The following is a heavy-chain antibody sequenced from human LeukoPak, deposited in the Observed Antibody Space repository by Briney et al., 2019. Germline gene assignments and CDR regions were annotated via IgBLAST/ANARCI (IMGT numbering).Heavy chain of an antibody. CDR1: GFTFGDYA. J-gene: IGHJ4*02. D-gene: IGHD3-10*01. V-gene: IGHV3-23*01. CDR2: ISGSGGST. Sequence: GGSLRLSCTASGFTFGDYAMSWFRQAPGKGLEWVSAISGSGGSTYYADSVKGRFTISRDNSKNTLYLQMNSLRAEDTAVYYCAKVSTGSGSNRHFDYWGQGTLVTVSS. CDR3: AKVSTGSGSNRHFDY.